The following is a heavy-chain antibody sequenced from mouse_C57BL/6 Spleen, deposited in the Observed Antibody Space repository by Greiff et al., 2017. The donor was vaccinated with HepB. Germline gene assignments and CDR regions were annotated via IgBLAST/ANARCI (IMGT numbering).Heavy chain of an antibody. V-gene: IGHV1-76*01. CDR1: GYTFTDYY. D-gene: IGHD2-4*01. J-gene: IGHJ4*01. Sequence: VQLQQSGAELVRPGASVKLSCKASGYTFTDYYINWVKQRPGQGLEWIARIYPGSGNTYYNEKFKGKATLTAEKSSSTAYMQLSSLTSEDSAVYFCARDYESAMDYWGQGTSVTVSS. CDR2: IYPGSGNT. CDR3: ARDYESAMDY.